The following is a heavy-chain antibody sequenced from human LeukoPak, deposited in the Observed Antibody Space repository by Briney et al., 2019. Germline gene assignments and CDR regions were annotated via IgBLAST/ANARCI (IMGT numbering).Heavy chain of an antibody. CDR2: ISGSGGST. CDR1: GFTFSSYA. Sequence: GGSLRLSCAASGFTFSSYAMSWVRQAPGKGLEWVSAISGSGGSTYYADSVKARFTISRDNSKNTLYLQMNSLRAEDTAVYYCAKLRGSGYYSGFYFDYWGQGTLVTVSS. V-gene: IGHV3-23*01. J-gene: IGHJ4*02. CDR3: AKLRGSGYYSGFYFDY. D-gene: IGHD3-3*01.